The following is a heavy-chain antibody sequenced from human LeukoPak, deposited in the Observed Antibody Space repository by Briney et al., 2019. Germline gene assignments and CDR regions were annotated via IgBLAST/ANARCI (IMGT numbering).Heavy chain of an antibody. J-gene: IGHJ4*02. V-gene: IGHV5-51*01. CDR2: IYPDDSDT. CDR3: ARSTFPIEYSSSTGMVDY. Sequence: GESLKISCKGSGYSFTSYWIGWVRQMPGKGLEWMGIIYPDDSDTRYSPSFQGQVTISADKSISTAYLQWSSLKASDTAMYYCARSTFPIEYSSSTGMVDYWGQGTLVTVSS. D-gene: IGHD6-6*01. CDR1: GYSFTSYW.